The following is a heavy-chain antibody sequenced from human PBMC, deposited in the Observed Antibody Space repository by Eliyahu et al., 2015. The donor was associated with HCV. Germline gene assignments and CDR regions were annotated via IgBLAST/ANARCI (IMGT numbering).Heavy chain of an antibody. CDR3: AKDVDWGGNSDAFDI. Sequence: EVQLLESGGGLVQPGGSLRLSCAASGFTFSSYAMSWVRQAPGKGLVGWVAASGGGGGRYYADSVKGRFTISRDNSKNTLYLQMNSLRAEDTAVYYCAKDVDWGGNSDAFDIWGQGTMVTVSS. CDR2: ASGGGGGR. CDR1: GFTFSSYA. V-gene: IGHV3-23*01. D-gene: IGHD4-23*01. J-gene: IGHJ3*02.